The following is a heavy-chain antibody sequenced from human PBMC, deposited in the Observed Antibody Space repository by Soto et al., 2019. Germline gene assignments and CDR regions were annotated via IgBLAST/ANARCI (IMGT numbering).Heavy chain of an antibody. CDR1: GYIFTSYW. Sequence: GESLKISCQASGYIFTSYWIGWVRQKPGKGLEWMGIIYPGDSDTTYSPSFQGQVTISADMSSSTAYLQWSGLKASDTAIYYCARLQAAAGDNDLTFDYWGQGTLVTVSS. J-gene: IGHJ4*02. D-gene: IGHD6-13*01. CDR2: IYPGDSDT. V-gene: IGHV5-51*01. CDR3: ARLQAAAGDNDLTFDY.